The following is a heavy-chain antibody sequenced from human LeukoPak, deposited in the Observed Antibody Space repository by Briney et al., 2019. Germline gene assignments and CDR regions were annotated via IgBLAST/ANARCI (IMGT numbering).Heavy chain of an antibody. CDR1: GYSFTSYW. J-gene: IGHJ6*02. Sequence: GESLKISCKGSGYSFTSYWIGWVRQMPGKGLEWMGIIYPGDSDTRYSPSFQGQVTISADKSISTAYLQWSSLKASDTAMYYCAVLGYCSSTSCYDGMDVWGQGATVTVSS. V-gene: IGHV5-51*01. CDR2: IYPGDSDT. CDR3: AVLGYCSSTSCYDGMDV. D-gene: IGHD2-2*01.